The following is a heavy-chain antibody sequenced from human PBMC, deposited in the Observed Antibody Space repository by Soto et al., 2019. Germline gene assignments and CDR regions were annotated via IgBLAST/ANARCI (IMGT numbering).Heavy chain of an antibody. D-gene: IGHD6-6*01. CDR3: AKEVPEAEAALFYGIDV. CDR1: GFTFSSYG. CDR2: ISYDGSNK. J-gene: IGHJ6*02. Sequence: QVQLVESGGGVVQPGRCLRLYCAASGFTFSSYGMHWVRQAPGKGLEWVAVISYDGSNKCYADSVKGRFTISRDNSKNTLYLQMNSLRAEDTAVYYCAKEVPEAEAALFYGIDVWGQGTTVTVSS. V-gene: IGHV3-30*18.